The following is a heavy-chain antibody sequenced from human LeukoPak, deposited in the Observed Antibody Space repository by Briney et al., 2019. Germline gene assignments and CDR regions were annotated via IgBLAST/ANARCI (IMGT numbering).Heavy chain of an antibody. CDR3: ARPEDSSGYPTCFDY. J-gene: IGHJ4*02. V-gene: IGHV3-53*01. D-gene: IGHD3-22*01. CDR2: IYSGGST. CDR1: GFTVSSNY. Sequence: GGSLRLSCAASGFTVSSNYMSWVRQAPGKGLEWVSVIYSGGSTYYADSVKGRFTISRDNSKNTLYLQMNSLRAEDTAVYYCARPEDSSGYPTCFDYWGQGTLVTVSS.